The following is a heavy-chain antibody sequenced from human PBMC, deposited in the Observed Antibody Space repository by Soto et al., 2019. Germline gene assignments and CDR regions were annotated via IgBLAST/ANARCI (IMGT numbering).Heavy chain of an antibody. J-gene: IGHJ6*02. CDR2: IYSGDTT. Sequence: EVQLVESGGGLIQPGGSLRLSCAASGFTVSSNYMSWVRQAPGKGLEWVSVIYSGDTTYYADSVKGRFTISRDHSKNTLYLQMNSLRAEDTAVYYCARDLRTLYGMGVWGQGTTVTVSS. CDR3: ARDLRTLYGMGV. CDR1: GFTVSSNY. V-gene: IGHV3-53*01.